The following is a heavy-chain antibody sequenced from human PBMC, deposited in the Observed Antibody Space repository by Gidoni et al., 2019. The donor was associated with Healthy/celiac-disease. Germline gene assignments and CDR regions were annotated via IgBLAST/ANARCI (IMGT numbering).Heavy chain of an antibody. CDR2: ISGSGGST. D-gene: IGHD3-9*01. CDR3: AKEGYDILTGPSGPVYYFDY. V-gene: IGHV3-23*04. J-gene: IGHJ4*02. CDR1: GFTFSSYA. Sequence: EVQLVESGGGLVQPGGSLRLSCAASGFTFSSYAMSWVRQAPGKGLEWVSAISGSGGSTYYADSVKGRFTISRDNSKNTLYLQMNSLRAEDTAVYYCAKEGYDILTGPSGPVYYFDYWGQGTLVTVSS.